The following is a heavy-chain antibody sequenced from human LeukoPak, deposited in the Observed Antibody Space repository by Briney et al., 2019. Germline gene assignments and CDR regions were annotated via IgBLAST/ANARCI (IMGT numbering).Heavy chain of an antibody. V-gene: IGHV3-30-3*02. CDR1: RFFFSSYA. D-gene: IGHD5-18*01. Sequence: GRSLRLSCAASRFFFSSYAMHWVRQAPGKGLEWLAVISSDGTNKYYADSVKGRFTISRDNSKNTLYLQMNSLRAEDTAVYYCAKNAHYQGYSYGGIDYWGQGTLVTVSS. J-gene: IGHJ4*02. CDR2: ISSDGTNK. CDR3: AKNAHYQGYSYGGIDY.